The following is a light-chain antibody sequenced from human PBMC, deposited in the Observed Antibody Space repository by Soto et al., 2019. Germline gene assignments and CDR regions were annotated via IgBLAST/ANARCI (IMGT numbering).Light chain of an antibody. CDR3: QTWGTGSWV. CDR1: SGHSSYA. Sequence: QPVLTQSPSASASLGASVKLTCTLSSGHSSYAIAWHQQQPEKGPRYLMILNSDGSHTKGDGIPDRFSGSSSGAERYLTISSLQSEDEADYYCQTWGTGSWVFGGGTKLTVL. J-gene: IGLJ3*02. V-gene: IGLV4-69*01. CDR2: LNSDGSH.